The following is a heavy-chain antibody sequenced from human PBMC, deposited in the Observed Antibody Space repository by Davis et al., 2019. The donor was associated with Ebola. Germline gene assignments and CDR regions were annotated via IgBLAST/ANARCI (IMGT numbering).Heavy chain of an antibody. J-gene: IGHJ3*02. CDR3: TSGTGTIDI. Sequence: GESLKISCAASGFTFSSYAMSWVRQAPGKGLEWVSGISNSGGSTYYADSVKGRFTISRDNSKNTLYLQMNSLKTEDTAVYYCTSGTGTIDIWGQGTMVTVSS. CDR2: ISNSGGST. D-gene: IGHD6-25*01. CDR1: GFTFSSYA. V-gene: IGHV3-23*01.